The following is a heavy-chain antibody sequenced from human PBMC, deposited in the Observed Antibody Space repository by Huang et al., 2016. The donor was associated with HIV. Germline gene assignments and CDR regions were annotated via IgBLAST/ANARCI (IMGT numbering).Heavy chain of an antibody. CDR3: AKEARAITSALNWFDS. CDR2: ICGSGVST. J-gene: IGHJ5*01. D-gene: IGHD6-6*01. Sequence: EVHLLELGGGSVQPGGSLRLSCAASGFTFDNLAMNWVRQAPGKGPEWVSGICGSGVSTPYADSVKGRFTISRDTSKNTVFLQMNSLRAEDTAVYYCAKEARAITSALNWFDSWGPGILVTVSS. CDR1: GFTFDNLA. V-gene: IGHV3-23*01.